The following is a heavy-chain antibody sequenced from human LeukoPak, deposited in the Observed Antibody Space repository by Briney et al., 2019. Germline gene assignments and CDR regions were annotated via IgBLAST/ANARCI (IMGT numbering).Heavy chain of an antibody. D-gene: IGHD3-22*01. J-gene: IGHJ4*02. Sequence: GGSLRLSCAASGFTFSSYAMSWVRQAPGKGLEWVSAISGRGGSTYYADSVKGRFTISRDNSKNTLYLQMNSLRAEDTAVYYCAKVSEIHSSGKIDYWGQGTLVTVSS. V-gene: IGHV3-23*01. CDR2: ISGRGGST. CDR3: AKVSEIHSSGKIDY. CDR1: GFTFSSYA.